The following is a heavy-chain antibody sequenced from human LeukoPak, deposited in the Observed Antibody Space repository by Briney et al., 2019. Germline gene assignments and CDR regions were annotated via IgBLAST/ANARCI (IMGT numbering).Heavy chain of an antibody. J-gene: IGHJ6*03. CDR3: ATEVQEVAANYYYYYMDV. V-gene: IGHV1-46*01. CDR2: INPSDGST. Sequence: ASVKVSCKASGYTFTSYYMHWVRQAPGQGLEWMGIINPSDGSTNYAQKFQGRVTMTEDTSTDTAYMELSSLRSEDTAVYYCATEVQEVAANYYYYYMDVWGKGTTVTVSS. CDR1: GYTFTSYY. D-gene: IGHD2-15*01.